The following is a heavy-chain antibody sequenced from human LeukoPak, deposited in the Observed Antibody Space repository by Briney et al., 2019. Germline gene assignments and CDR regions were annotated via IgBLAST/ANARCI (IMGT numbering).Heavy chain of an antibody. J-gene: IGHJ4*02. Sequence: GRSLRLSCAASGFTFSSYGMHWVRQAPGKGLEWVAVIWYDGSDKYYADSVKGRFTISRDNSKNTLYLQMNGLRAEDTAVYYCARGELLGDYWGQGALVTVSS. CDR1: GFTFSSYG. CDR3: ARGELLGDY. D-gene: IGHD1-26*01. CDR2: IWYDGSDK. V-gene: IGHV3-33*01.